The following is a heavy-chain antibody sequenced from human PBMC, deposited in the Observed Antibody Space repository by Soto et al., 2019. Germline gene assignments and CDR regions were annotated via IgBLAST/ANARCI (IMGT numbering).Heavy chain of an antibody. J-gene: IGHJ4*02. CDR1: GFTFSSNY. CDR2: LYSGGAT. V-gene: IGHV3-53*04. D-gene: IGHD3-10*01. CDR3: LRGRYGSQIH. Sequence: VQLVESGGGVVQPGRSLSLSCAASGFTFSSNYMTWVRQAPGKGLEWVSLLYSGGATHYAASVKGRFTISSHSSQNTLFLQMNSLRTEDTATYYCLRGRYGSQIHWGQGTKVTVSS.